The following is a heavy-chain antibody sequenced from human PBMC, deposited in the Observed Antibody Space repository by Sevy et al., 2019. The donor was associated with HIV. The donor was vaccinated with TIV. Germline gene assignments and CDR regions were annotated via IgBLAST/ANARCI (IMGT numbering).Heavy chain of an antibody. J-gene: IGHJ4*02. Sequence: ASVKVSCKASGYTFTGYYMHWVRQAPGQGLEWMGRINPNSGGTNYAQKFQGRVTMTRDTSISTAYMELGRLRSDDTAVYYCARPSSTAQDFDYWGQGTLVTVSS. CDR3: ARPSSTAQDFDY. D-gene: IGHD5-18*01. V-gene: IGHV1-2*06. CDR2: INPNSGGT. CDR1: GYTFTGYY.